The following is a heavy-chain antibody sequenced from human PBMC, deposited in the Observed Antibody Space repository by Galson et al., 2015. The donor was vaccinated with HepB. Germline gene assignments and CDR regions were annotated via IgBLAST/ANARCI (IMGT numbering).Heavy chain of an antibody. V-gene: IGHV3-21*01. CDR3: ARDRQWGGTYYYYYMDV. CDR2: ISGSGAYI. D-gene: IGHD1-26*01. CDR1: GFGFSTYS. J-gene: IGHJ6*03. Sequence: SLRLSCAASGFGFSTYSMNWARLAAGKGLEWISFISGSGAYIYYADSVRGRLTVYRDNAENSLFLQMNSLTAEDTAVYYCARDRQWGGTYYYYYMDVWGKGTTVTVSS.